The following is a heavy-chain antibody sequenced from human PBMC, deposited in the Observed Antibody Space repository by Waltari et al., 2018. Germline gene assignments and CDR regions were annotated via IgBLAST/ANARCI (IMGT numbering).Heavy chain of an antibody. D-gene: IGHD3-3*01. CDR3: ASDCCGSGYRIHY. J-gene: IGHJ4*02. CDR1: GFTFVSHW. Sequence: DVHLVESGGGLVQPRGSLRLSCTVSGFTFVSHWMHWVRQVPGRGLVWSARIDDDGSSASYSDSVKGRCTVSRDNAKNTLYLEMNDLTAEDTAVYYCASDCCGSGYRIHYWGQGTLVNVSS. CDR2: IDDDGSSA. V-gene: IGHV3-74*01.